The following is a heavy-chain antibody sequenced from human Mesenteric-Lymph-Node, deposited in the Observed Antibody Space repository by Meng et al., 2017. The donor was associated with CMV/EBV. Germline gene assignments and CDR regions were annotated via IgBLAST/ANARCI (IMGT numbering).Heavy chain of an antibody. J-gene: IGHJ6*02. V-gene: IGHV3-15*01. CDR1: GFTFSSYS. D-gene: IGHD1-26*01. Sequence: GESLKISCAASGFTFSSYSMNWVRQAPGKGLEWVGRIKSKTDGGTTDYAAPVKGRFTISRDDSKNTLYLQMNSLKTEDTAVYYCTTDRSLKGGGGAYYYYYGMDVWGQGTTVTVSS. CDR2: IKSKTDGGTT. CDR3: TTDRSLKGGGGAYYYYYGMDV.